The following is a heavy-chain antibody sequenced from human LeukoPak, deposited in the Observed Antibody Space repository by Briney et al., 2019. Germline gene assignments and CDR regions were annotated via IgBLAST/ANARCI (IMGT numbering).Heavy chain of an antibody. CDR3: ARLTSYGSGPEYFQH. CDR1: GGSISSSSYY. CDR2: IYYSGST. Sequence: SETLSLTCTVSGGSISSSSYYWGWIRQPPGKGLEWIGSIYYSGSTYYNPSLKSRVTISVDTSKNQFSLKLSSVTAADTAVYYCARLTSYGSGPEYFQHWGQGTLVTVSS. D-gene: IGHD3-10*01. J-gene: IGHJ1*01. V-gene: IGHV4-39*01.